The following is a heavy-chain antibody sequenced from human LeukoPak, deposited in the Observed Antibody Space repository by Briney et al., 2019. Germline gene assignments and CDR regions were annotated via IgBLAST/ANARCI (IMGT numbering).Heavy chain of an antibody. D-gene: IGHD2-15*01. CDR2: IYYSGST. V-gene: IGHV4-39*01. Sequence: SETLSLTCSVSGGSITVYYWNWIRQPPGKGLEWIGSIYYSGSTYYNPSLKSRVTISVDTSKNQFSLKLSSVTAADTAVYYCARPRYCSGGSCKEDYWGQGTLVTVSS. CDR3: ARPRYCSGGSCKEDY. CDR1: GGSITVYY. J-gene: IGHJ4*02.